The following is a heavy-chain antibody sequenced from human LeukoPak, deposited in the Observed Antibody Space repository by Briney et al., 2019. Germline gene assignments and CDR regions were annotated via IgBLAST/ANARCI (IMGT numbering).Heavy chain of an antibody. CDR1: GFTFGDYA. D-gene: IGHD6-19*01. CDR3: TRDQRAVAGIDYYYYMDV. Sequence: GGSLRLSCTASGFTFGDYAMSWFRQAPGKGLEWVGFIRSKAYGGTTEYAASVKGRFTISRDDSKSIAYLQMNSLKTEDTAVYYCTRDQRAVAGIDYYYYMDVWGKGTTVTVSS. CDR2: IRSKAYGGTT. J-gene: IGHJ6*03. V-gene: IGHV3-49*03.